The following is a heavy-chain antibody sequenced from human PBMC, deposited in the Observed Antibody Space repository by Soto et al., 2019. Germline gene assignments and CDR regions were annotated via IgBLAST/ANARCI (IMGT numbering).Heavy chain of an antibody. CDR1: GFTFSSYG. V-gene: IGHV3-33*01. Sequence: QVQLVESGGGVVQPGRSLRLSCAASGFTFSSYGMHWVRQAPGKGLEWVAVIWYDGSNKYYADSVKGRFTISRDNSKNTLYRQMNSLRAEDTAVYYCARDYIVVWGRYYYGMDVWGQGTTVTVSS. D-gene: IGHD2-2*01. CDR3: ARDYIVVWGRYYYGMDV. CDR2: IWYDGSNK. J-gene: IGHJ6*02.